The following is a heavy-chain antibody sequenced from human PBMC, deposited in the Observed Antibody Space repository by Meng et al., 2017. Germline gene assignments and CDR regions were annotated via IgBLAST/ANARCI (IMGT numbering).Heavy chain of an antibody. CDR2: IYSGGST. D-gene: IGHD1-26*01. Sequence: GGSLRLSCAASGFTVSSNYMSWVRQAPGKGLEWVSVIYSGGSTYYADSVKGRFTISRDNSKNTLYLQMNSLRAEDTAVYYCARPEWESNHHGVYFQHWGQGTLVTVSS. V-gene: IGHV3-66*04. CDR1: GFTVSSNY. CDR3: ARPEWESNHHGVYFQH. J-gene: IGHJ1*01.